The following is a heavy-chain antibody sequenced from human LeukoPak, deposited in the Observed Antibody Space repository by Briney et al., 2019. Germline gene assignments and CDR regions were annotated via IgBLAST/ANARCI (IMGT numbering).Heavy chain of an antibody. CDR3: SRGGTDDPFNS. CDR2: ISPRGDYI. Sequence: GGSLRLSCAASGFTFSSYSMNWVRQAPGKGLEWVSSISPRGDYIYYADSLKGRFTISRDNAKDSLYLQMNSLRAEDTAVYYCSRGGTDDPFNSWGQGTLVTVSS. V-gene: IGHV3-21*01. D-gene: IGHD1-1*01. J-gene: IGHJ4*02. CDR1: GFTFSSYS.